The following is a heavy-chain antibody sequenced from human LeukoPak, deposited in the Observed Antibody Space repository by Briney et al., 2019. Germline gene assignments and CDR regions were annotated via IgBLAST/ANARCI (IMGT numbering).Heavy chain of an antibody. V-gene: IGHV1-46*01. CDR3: ARAVGPRGGNWFDP. J-gene: IGHJ5*02. CDR1: GYTFTSYF. D-gene: IGHD1-26*01. Sequence: ASVKVSCKASGYTFTSYFMHWVRQAPGQGLEWMGVINPTSGSTTYSPKFQGRVMMTRDTSTSTAYMDLSSLRSEDTAMYYCARAVGPRGGNWFDPWGQGTLVIVSS. CDR2: INPTSGST.